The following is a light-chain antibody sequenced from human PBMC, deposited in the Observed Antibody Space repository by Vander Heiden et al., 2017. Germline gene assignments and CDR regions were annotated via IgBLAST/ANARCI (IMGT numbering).Light chain of an antibody. CDR3: QQSYSTPRT. J-gene: IGKJ1*01. CDR2: AAA. V-gene: IGKV1-39*01. Sequence: DIQMTQSPSSLSASAGDRVTITCRASQSISSYLNCYQQKPGKAPKLLIYAAACLQSGVPSRFSGSGAWTDYTLTISSLQPEDFATYYCQQSYSTPRTFGQGTKVEIK. CDR1: QSISSY.